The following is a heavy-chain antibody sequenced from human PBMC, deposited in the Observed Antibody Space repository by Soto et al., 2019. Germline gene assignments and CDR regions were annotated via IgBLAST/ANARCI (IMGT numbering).Heavy chain of an antibody. CDR1: GGSISSYY. CDR2: IYYSGST. Sequence: SETLSLTCPVSGGSISSYYWNWFRQPPGKGLEWIGYIYYSGSTNYNPSLKSRVTISVDTSKNQFSLKLSSVTAADTAVYYCARVWGGAFDIWGQGTMVTVSS. V-gene: IGHV4-59*01. CDR3: ARVWGGAFDI. D-gene: IGHD3-10*01. J-gene: IGHJ3*02.